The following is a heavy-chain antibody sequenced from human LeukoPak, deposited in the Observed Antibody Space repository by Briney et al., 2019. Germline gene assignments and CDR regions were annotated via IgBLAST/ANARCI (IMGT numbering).Heavy chain of an antibody. CDR1: GFTFSSYG. CDR2: IRYDGSNK. J-gene: IGHJ4*02. Sequence: PGGALRLSRAASGFTFSSYGMHWLRQAPGKGLEWVAFIRYDGSNKYYADSVKGRFTISRDNSKNTLYLQKNGLRAEDTAVYYCAKETIAVARPLDYWGQGTLVTVSS. D-gene: IGHD6-19*01. CDR3: AKETIAVARPLDY. V-gene: IGHV3-30*02.